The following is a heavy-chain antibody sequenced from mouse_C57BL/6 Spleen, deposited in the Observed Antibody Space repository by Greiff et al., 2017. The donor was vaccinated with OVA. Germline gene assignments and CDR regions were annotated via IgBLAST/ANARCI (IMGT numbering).Heavy chain of an antibody. CDR2: LSSGGDYI. CDR3: TRDRPYDDYDEDYAMCD. CDR1: GFTFSSYA. D-gene: IGHD2-4*01. Sequence: EVQRVASGAGLVKPGGSLKLSCAASGFTFSSYAMSWVRQTPEKRLEWVAYLSSGGDYIYYADPVHGRFPISRSNPRNTLYMQMSSLKSEDTARYYCTRDRPYDDYDEDYAMCDRGQGTAVTVSS. J-gene: IGHJ4*01. V-gene: IGHV5-9-1*02.